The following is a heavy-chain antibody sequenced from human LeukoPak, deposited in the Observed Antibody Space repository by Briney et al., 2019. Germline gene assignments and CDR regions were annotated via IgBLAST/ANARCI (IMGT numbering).Heavy chain of an antibody. V-gene: IGHV5-51*01. D-gene: IGHD3-10*01. CDR3: ARLQYYYGSGSYNPFDY. CDR1: GYSFTSYW. J-gene: IGHJ4*02. CDR2: IYPGDSDT. Sequence: GESLKISFKGSGYSFTSYWIGWVRQMPGKGLEWMGIIYPGDSDTRYSPSFQGQVTISADKSISTAYLQWSSLKASDTAMYYCARLQYYYGSGSYNPFDYWGQGTLVTVSS.